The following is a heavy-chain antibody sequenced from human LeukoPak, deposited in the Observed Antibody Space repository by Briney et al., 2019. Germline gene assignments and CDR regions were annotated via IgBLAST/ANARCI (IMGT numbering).Heavy chain of an antibody. Sequence: TSETLSLTCTVSGGSISPYYWNWIRQPPGKGLEWIGEINHSGSTNYNPSLKSRVTISVDTSKNQFSLKLSSVTAADTAVYYCAIIAWIRDRGWLVDYYYMDVWGKGTTVTVSS. CDR2: INHSGST. D-gene: IGHD5-18*01. CDR3: AIIAWIRDRGWLVDYYYMDV. CDR1: GGSISPYY. V-gene: IGHV4-34*01. J-gene: IGHJ6*03.